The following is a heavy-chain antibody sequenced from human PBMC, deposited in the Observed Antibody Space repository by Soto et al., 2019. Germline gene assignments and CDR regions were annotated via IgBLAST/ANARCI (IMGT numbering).Heavy chain of an antibody. J-gene: IGHJ6*02. CDR1: GFTVTSNY. Sequence: SLRLSCASSGFTVTSNYMSWVRQAPGKGLEWVSRINNDGSAATYADSVKGRFTISRDNAKNSLYLQMNSLRAEDTALYYCAKAPTIAAAGHYHGMDVWGQGSTVTV. CDR2: INNDGSAA. D-gene: IGHD6-13*01. V-gene: IGHV3-74*01. CDR3: AKAPTIAAAGHYHGMDV.